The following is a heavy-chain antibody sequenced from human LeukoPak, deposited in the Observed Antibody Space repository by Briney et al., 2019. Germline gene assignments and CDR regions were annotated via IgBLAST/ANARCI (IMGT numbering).Heavy chain of an antibody. Sequence: KPSETLSLTCTVSGGSISSSSYYWGWIRQPPGKGLEWIGSIYYSGSTYYNPSLKSRVTISVDTSKNQFSLKLSSVTAADTAVYYCARHSPGFDPWGQGTLVTVSS. CDR2: IYYSGST. CDR3: ARHSPGFDP. CDR1: GGSISSSSYY. J-gene: IGHJ5*02. V-gene: IGHV4-39*01.